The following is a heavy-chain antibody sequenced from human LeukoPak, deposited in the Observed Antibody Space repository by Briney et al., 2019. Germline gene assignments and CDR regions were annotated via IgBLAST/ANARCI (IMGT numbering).Heavy chain of an antibody. D-gene: IGHD3-10*01. J-gene: IGHJ5*02. V-gene: IGHV3-53*03. Sequence: GGSLRLSCAASGFTVSRKYMSWVRQAPGKGLEWVAVIYTDGSTYYAESVKGRFTISRVNSKNTLYLQMNSLRAEDMAVYYCARDYGDLWGQGTLVTVSS. CDR3: ARDYGDL. CDR1: GFTVSRKY. CDR2: IYTDGST.